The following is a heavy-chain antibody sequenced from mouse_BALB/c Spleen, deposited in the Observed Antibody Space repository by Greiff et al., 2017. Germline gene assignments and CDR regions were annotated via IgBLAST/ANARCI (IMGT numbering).Heavy chain of an antibody. CDR3: TREGYYYGSGFAY. J-gene: IGHJ3*01. D-gene: IGHD1-1*01. Sequence: QVQLQQSGAELVKPGASVKLSCKASGYTFTSYYMYWVKQRPGQGLEWIGEINPSNGGTNFNEKFKSKATLTVDKSSSTAYMQLSSLTSEDSAVYYCTREGYYYGSGFAYWGQGTLVTVSA. V-gene: IGHV1S81*02. CDR2: INPSNGGT. CDR1: GYTFTSYY.